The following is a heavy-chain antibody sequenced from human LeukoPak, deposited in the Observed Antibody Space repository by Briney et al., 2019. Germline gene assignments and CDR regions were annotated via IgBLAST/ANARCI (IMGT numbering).Heavy chain of an antibody. V-gene: IGHV6-1*01. J-gene: IGHJ3*02. D-gene: IGHD6-13*01. CDR1: GDSVSNNA. CDR3: ARGWARDGFNI. Sequence: SQTLSLTCVISGDSVSNNAWNWVRQTPSGGLECLGRTYYDSKWYNHYAESVKSRISINPDTSKNQFSLQLNSVTPVDTAVYYCARGWARDGFNIWSQGTMVTVSS. CDR2: TYYDSKWYN.